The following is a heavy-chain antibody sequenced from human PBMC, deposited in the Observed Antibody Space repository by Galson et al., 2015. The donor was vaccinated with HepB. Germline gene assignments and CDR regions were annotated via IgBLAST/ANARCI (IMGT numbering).Heavy chain of an antibody. V-gene: IGHV1-3*01. D-gene: IGHD2-2*01. CDR1: GYTFTSYA. CDR3: AREPVCSSTSCPPNYYYYYYMDV. Sequence: SVKVSCKASGYTFTSYAMHWVRQAPGQRLEWMGWINAGNGNTKYSQKFQGRVTITRDTSASTAYMELSSLRSEDTAVYYCAREPVCSSTSCPPNYYYYYYMDVWGKGTTVTVSS. CDR2: INAGNGNT. J-gene: IGHJ6*03.